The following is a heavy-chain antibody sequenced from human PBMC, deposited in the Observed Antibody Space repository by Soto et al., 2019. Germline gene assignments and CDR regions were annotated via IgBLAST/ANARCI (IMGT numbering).Heavy chain of an antibody. CDR3: AVVGAKGKAY. Sequence: EVQLVESGGGLVQPGGSLRLSCAASGFTFSNYWMHWVRQAPGKGLVWVSRINSDGSSTSYADSVKGRFTITRDNAKNTLYLQMNSLRAEDTAVYYCAVVGAKGKAYWGQGTLVTVSS. CDR1: GFTFSNYW. CDR2: INSDGSST. V-gene: IGHV3-74*01. J-gene: IGHJ4*02. D-gene: IGHD1-26*01.